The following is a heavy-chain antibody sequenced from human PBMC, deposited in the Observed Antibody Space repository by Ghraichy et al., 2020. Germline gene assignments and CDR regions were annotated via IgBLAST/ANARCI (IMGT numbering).Heavy chain of an antibody. CDR2: ISYDGSNK. Sequence: GGSLRLSCAASGFTFSSYAMHWVRQAPGKGLEWVAVISYDGSNKYYADSVKGRFTISRDKSKNTLYLQMNSLRAEDTAVYYCARDYGMDVWGQGTTVTVSS. J-gene: IGHJ6*02. CDR3: ARDYGMDV. V-gene: IGHV3-30-3*01. CDR1: GFTFSSYA.